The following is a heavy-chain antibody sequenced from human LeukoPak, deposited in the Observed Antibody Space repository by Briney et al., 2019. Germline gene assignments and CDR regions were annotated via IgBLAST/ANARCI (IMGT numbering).Heavy chain of an antibody. D-gene: IGHD3-3*01. V-gene: IGHV1-69*13. Sequence: SVKVSCKPSGGTSSSYAISSVRHALRQGLEWMGGIIPIFGTANYAQKFQGRLTITADESTSTAYMELSSLRCEDTAVYYCARVGDFWSGYHPRAWFDPWGQGTLVTVSS. CDR2: IIPIFGTA. CDR3: ARVGDFWSGYHPRAWFDP. J-gene: IGHJ5*02. CDR1: GGTSSSYA.